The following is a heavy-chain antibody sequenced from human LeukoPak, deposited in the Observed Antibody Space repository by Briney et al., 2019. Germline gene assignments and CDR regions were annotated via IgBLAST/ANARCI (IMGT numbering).Heavy chain of an antibody. CDR2: ISSSSSYT. V-gene: IGHV3-11*06. CDR3: ASALQWRPFDY. D-gene: IGHD6-19*01. CDR1: GFTFSDYY. J-gene: IGHJ4*02. Sequence: GGSLRLSCAASGFTFSDYYMSWISQARGKGLEWVSYISSSSSYTNYADSVKGRFTISRDNAKNSLYLQMNSLRAEDTAVYYCASALQWRPFDYWGQGTLVTVSS.